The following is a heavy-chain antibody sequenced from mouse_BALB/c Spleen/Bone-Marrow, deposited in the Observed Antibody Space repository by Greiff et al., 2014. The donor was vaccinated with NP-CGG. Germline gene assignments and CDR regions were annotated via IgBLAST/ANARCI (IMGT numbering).Heavy chain of an antibody. CDR2: IRNKANGYTT. J-gene: IGHJ4*01. CDR3: AVMDY. CDR1: GFTFTDYY. Sequence: EVKLVESGGGSVQPGGSLRLSCATSGFTFTDYYMSWVRQPPGKALEWLGFIRNKANGYTTEYSASVKGRFTISRDNSQSILYLQMNTLRAEDSATYYCAVMDYWGQGTSVTVSS. V-gene: IGHV7-3*02.